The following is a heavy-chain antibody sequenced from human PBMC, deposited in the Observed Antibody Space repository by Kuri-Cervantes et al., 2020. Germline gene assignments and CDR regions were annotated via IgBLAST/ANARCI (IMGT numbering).Heavy chain of an antibody. V-gene: IGHV4-59*08. Sequence: GSLRLSCTVSGGSISSYYWSWIRQPPGKGLEWIGYIYYSGSTNYNPSLKSRVTISVDTSKNQFSLKLSSVTAADTAVYYCAGTSVAGWLDPWGQGTLVTVSS. J-gene: IGHJ5*02. CDR3: AGTSVAGWLDP. D-gene: IGHD6-19*01. CDR1: GGSISSYY. CDR2: IYYSGST.